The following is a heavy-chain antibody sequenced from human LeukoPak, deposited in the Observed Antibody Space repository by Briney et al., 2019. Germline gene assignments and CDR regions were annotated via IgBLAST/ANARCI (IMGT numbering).Heavy chain of an antibody. D-gene: IGHD3-22*01. V-gene: IGHV1-18*01. CDR1: GYTFTSYG. Sequence: GASVKVSCKASGYTFTSYGISWVRQAPGQGLEWMGWISAYNGNTNYAQKLQGRVTMTTDTSTSPAYMELRSLRSDDTAVYYCARDYYDSSGYYHGDGNWFDPWGQGTLVTVSS. CDR3: ARDYYDSSGYYHGDGNWFDP. CDR2: ISAYNGNT. J-gene: IGHJ5*02.